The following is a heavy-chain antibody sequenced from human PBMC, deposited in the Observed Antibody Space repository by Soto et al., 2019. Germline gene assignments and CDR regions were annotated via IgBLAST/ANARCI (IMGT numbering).Heavy chain of an antibody. D-gene: IGHD5-18*01. J-gene: IGHJ6*02. V-gene: IGHV3-30-3*01. Sequence: GGFLRLSCAASGFTFSSYAMHWVRQAPGKGLEWVAVISYDGSNKYYADSVKGRFTISRDNSKNTLYLQMNSMRAEDTAVYYCARGALAAGTAMALYYYYGMDVWGQGTTVTVSS. CDR1: GFTFSSYA. CDR3: ARGALAAGTAMALYYYYGMDV. CDR2: ISYDGSNK.